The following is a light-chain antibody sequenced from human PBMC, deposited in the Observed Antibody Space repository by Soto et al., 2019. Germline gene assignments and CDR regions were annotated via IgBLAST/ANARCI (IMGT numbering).Light chain of an antibody. J-gene: IGKJ1*01. CDR1: QSVSTSN. CDR2: GAS. Sequence: IVLTQSPGTLSSSPGERATLSCRASQSVSTSNLAWYQQRPGQAPRLLIYGASRRATGIPDRFSGGGSGTDFTLTISRLEPEDFAVYYCQQYGSSPTTFGQGTKVDIK. CDR3: QQYGSSPTT. V-gene: IGKV3-20*01.